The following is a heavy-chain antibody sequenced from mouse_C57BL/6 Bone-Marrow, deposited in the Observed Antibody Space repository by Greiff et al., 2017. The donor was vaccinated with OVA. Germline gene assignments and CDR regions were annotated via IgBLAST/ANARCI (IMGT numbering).Heavy chain of an antibody. J-gene: IGHJ3*01. D-gene: IGHD2-4*01. CDR2: ISDGGSYT. CDR1: GFTFSSYA. V-gene: IGHV5-4*01. Sequence: EVHLVESGGGLVKPGGSLKLSCAASGFTFSSYAMSWVRQTPEKRLEWVATISDGGSYTYYPDNVKGRFTISRDNAKNNLYLQMSHLKSEDTAMYYCARDGGLRPAGFAYWGQGTLVTVSA. CDR3: ARDGGLRPAGFAY.